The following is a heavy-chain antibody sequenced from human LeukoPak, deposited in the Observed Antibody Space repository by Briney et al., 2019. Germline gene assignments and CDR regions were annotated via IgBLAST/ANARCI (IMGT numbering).Heavy chain of an antibody. CDR3: ARENGPYYYYGMDV. V-gene: IGHV4-59*12. Sequence: SETLSLTCTVSGDSISTYYWSWIRQPPGKGLEWIGYIYYSGSTNYNPSLKSRITISVDRSKNQFSLKLSSVTAADTAVYYCARENGPYYYYGMDVWGQGTTVTVSS. D-gene: IGHD1-1*01. J-gene: IGHJ6*02. CDR1: GDSISTYY. CDR2: IYYSGST.